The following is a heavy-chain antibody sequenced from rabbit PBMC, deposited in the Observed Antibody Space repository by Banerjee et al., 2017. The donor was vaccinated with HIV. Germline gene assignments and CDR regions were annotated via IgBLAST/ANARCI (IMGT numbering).Heavy chain of an antibody. CDR2: IYTGDDDT. D-gene: IGHD2-1*01. J-gene: IGHJ4*01. CDR1: GFDFSSSYW. CDR3: ARAGGYRDFGL. V-gene: IGHV1S40*01. Sequence: QSLEESGGDLVKPGASLTLTCKASGFDFSSSYWICWIRQAPGKVLEWIGCIYTGDDDTNYATWAKGRFTISKTASTVDLRMTSLTAADTATYFCARAGGYRDFGLWGPGTLVTVS.